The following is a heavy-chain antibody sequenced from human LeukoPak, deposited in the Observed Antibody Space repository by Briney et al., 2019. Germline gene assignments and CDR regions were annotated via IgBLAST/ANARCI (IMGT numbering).Heavy chain of an antibody. J-gene: IGHJ6*02. CDR2: IKNDGSER. CDR3: AREARVPGNQLLHYYYGIDV. CDR1: GFTFSSYW. Sequence: GGSLRLSCAASGFTFSSYWMSWVRQAPGKGLEWVSDIKNDGSERFYVESVTGRFSISRDNDKNSLYLQMNSLSAEDTAVYYRAREARVPGNQLLHYYYGIDVWGQGTTVTVSS. V-gene: IGHV3-7*01. D-gene: IGHD2-2*01.